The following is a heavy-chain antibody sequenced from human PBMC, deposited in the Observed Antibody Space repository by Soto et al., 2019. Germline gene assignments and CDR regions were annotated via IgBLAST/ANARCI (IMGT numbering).Heavy chain of an antibody. CDR1: GASISGYY. V-gene: IGHV4-59*01. J-gene: IGHJ6*02. CDR2: IYHSGST. CDR3: AIVETTETNGESYFYGMDV. Sequence: SETLSLTCTVSGASISGYYWTWIRQPPGKGLEWIGYIYHSGSTSYNPSLKSRVTISLDTSKNQFSLKLSSVTAADTAVYYCAIVETTETNGESYFYGMDVWGQATTVAV. D-gene: IGHD4-17*01.